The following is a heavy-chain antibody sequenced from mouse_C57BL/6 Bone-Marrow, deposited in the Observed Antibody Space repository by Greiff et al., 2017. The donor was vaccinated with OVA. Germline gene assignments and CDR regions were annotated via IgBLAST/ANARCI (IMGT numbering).Heavy chain of an antibody. D-gene: IGHD1-1*01. CDR1: GFNIKDYY. Sequence: VHVKQSGAELVKPGASVKLSCTASGFNIKDYYMHWVKQRTEQGLEWIGRIDPEDGETKYAPKFQGKATITADTSSNTAYLQLSSLTSEDTAVYYCARSPLITTVVAMDYWGQGTSVTVSS. CDR2: IDPEDGET. J-gene: IGHJ4*01. CDR3: ARSPLITTVVAMDY. V-gene: IGHV14-2*01.